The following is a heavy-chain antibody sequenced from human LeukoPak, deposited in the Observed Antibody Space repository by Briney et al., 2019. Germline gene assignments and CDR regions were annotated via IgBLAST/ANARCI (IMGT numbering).Heavy chain of an antibody. CDR2: IYYSGST. V-gene: IGHV4-39*01. D-gene: IGHD1-26*01. J-gene: IGHJ4*02. CDR3: ARTIVGYYFDY. CDR1: GGSIRSYY. Sequence: SETLSLTCTVSGGSIRSYYWAWIRQPPGKGLEWIGSIYYSGSTYYNPSLKSPVTISVDPSKNQFSLKLSSVTAADTVVYYCARTIVGYYFDYWGQGILVTVSS.